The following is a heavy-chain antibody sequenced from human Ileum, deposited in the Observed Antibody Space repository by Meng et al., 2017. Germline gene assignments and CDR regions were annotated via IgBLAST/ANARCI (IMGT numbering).Heavy chain of an antibody. Sequence: QVQLWHAGARGKKPGASVKVSGTAAEYTFTSDAIHWVRQTPGQRLEWMGWINGGNGKTKYSQKFRGRVTITRDTSASTAYMELSSLRVEDTAVYYCARSGFDWNDAIDSWGQGTLVTVSS. CDR2: INGGNGKT. D-gene: IGHD1-1*01. J-gene: IGHJ5*01. V-gene: IGHV1-3*01. CDR1: EYTFTSDA. CDR3: ARSGFDWNDAIDS.